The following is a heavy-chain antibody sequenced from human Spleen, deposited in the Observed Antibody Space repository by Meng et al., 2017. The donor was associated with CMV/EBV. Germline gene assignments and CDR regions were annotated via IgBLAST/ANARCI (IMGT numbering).Heavy chain of an antibody. CDR2: VSSSSSTI. CDR3: ARGYDFWSGTFDY. Sequence: GESLKISCAASGFIFSRYYMNWVRQAPGKGLEWVSYVSSSSSTIYYADSVKGRFTISRDNAKNSQYLQMNSLRAEDTAVYYCARGYDFWSGTFDYWGQGTLVTVSS. J-gene: IGHJ4*02. V-gene: IGHV3-48*04. CDR1: GFIFSRYY. D-gene: IGHD3-3*01.